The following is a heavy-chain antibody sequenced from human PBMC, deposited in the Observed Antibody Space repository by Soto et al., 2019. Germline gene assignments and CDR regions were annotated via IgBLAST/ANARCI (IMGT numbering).Heavy chain of an antibody. D-gene: IGHD3-22*01. CDR3: ARSGFMIVVVEDAFDI. CDR2: INHSGST. CDR1: GGSFSGYY. V-gene: IGHV4-34*01. J-gene: IGHJ3*02. Sequence: SETLSLTCAVYGGSFSGYYWSWIRQPPGEGLGWIGEINHSGSTNYNPSLKSRVTISVDTSKDQFSLKLSSVTAADTAVYYWARSGFMIVVVEDAFDIWGQGTMVTVS.